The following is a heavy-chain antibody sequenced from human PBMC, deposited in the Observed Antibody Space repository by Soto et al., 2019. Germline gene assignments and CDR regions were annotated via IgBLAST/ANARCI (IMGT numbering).Heavy chain of an antibody. D-gene: IGHD2-15*01. CDR2: ISYDGSNK. CDR3: AKARDTVVVVAATPIDY. Sequence: QVQLVESGGGVVQPGRSLRLSCAASGFTFSSYGMHWVRQAPGKGLEWVAVISYDGSNKYYADSVKGRFTISRDNSKNTLYLQMNSLRAEDTAVYYCAKARDTVVVVAATPIDYWGQGTLVTVSS. V-gene: IGHV3-30*18. CDR1: GFTFSSYG. J-gene: IGHJ4*02.